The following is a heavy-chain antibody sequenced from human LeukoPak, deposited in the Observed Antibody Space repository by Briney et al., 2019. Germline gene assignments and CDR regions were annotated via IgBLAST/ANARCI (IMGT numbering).Heavy chain of an antibody. D-gene: IGHD5-12*01. CDR3: ARGAIVATIRGPFFDI. CDR2: IYYSGST. Sequence: SETLSLTCTVSSGSISTSNYYWGWVRQPPGKALEWIGYIYYSGSTNYNPSLKSRVTISVDTSKNQFSLKLSSVTAADTAVYYCARGAIVATIRGPFFDIWGQGTMVTVSS. V-gene: IGHV4-61*05. CDR1: SGSISTSNYY. J-gene: IGHJ3*02.